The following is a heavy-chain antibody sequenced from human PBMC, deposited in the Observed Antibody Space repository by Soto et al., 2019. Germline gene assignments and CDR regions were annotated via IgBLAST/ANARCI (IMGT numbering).Heavy chain of an antibody. CDR2: IYYSGST. D-gene: IGHD5-18*01. CDR1: GGSISSGGYS. CDR3: ARGIQLWSYYFDY. Sequence: SETLSLTCAVSGGSISSGGYSWSWIRQPPGKGLEWIGYIYYSGSTNYNPSLKSRVTISVDTSKNQFSLKLSSVTAADTAVYYCARGIQLWSYYFDYWGQGTLVTVSS. J-gene: IGHJ4*02. V-gene: IGHV4-61*08.